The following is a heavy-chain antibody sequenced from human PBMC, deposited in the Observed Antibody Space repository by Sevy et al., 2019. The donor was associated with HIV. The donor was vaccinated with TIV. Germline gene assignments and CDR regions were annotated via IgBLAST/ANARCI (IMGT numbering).Heavy chain of an antibody. Sequence: GGSLRLSCAASGFTFSSYWMSWVRQAPGKGLEWVANIKQDGSEKYYVDSVKGRFTISRDNAKNSLYLQMNSLRAEETAVYYCAREGGYSSSWYHYYWGQGTLVTISS. D-gene: IGHD6-13*01. CDR2: IKQDGSEK. J-gene: IGHJ4*02. V-gene: IGHV3-7*01. CDR3: AREGGYSSSWYHYY. CDR1: GFTFSSYW.